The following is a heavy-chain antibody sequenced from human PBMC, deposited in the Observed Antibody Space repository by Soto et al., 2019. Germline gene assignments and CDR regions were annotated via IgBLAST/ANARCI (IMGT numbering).Heavy chain of an antibody. V-gene: IGHV5-51*01. CDR2: IYPGDSDT. J-gene: IGHJ3*02. CDR1: GYSFNSYW. Sequence: PGESLKISCKGSGYSFNSYWSGWVRQMPGKGLEWMGIIYPGDSDTRYSPSFQGQVTISADKSISTAYLQWSSLKASDTAMYYCARPPVRGNDAFDIWGQGTMVTVSS. D-gene: IGHD3-16*01. CDR3: ARPPVRGNDAFDI.